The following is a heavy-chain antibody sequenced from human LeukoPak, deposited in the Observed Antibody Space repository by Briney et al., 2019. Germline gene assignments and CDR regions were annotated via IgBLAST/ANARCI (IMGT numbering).Heavy chain of an antibody. D-gene: IGHD2-2*01. CDR3: ARANPPYCSNTRCYCHLFYF. CDR1: GGSFSGYY. V-gene: IGHV4-34*01. J-gene: IGHJ4*02. CDR2: INHSGST. Sequence: PSETLSLTCAVYGGSFSGYYWSWIRQPPGKGLEWIGEINHSGSTNYNPSLKSRVTISVDTSKNQFSLKLSSVTAADTAVYYCARANPPYCSNTRCYCHLFYFWGQGTLVTVSS.